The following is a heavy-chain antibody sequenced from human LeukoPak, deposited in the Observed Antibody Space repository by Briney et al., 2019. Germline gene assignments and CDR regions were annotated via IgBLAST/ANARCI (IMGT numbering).Heavy chain of an antibody. CDR1: GGSISSSSYY. D-gene: IGHD6-19*01. Sequence: SETLSLTCTVSGGSISSSSYYWGWIRQPPGKGLEWIGSIYYSGSTYYNPSLKSRVTISVDTSKNQFSLKLSSVTATDTAVYYCARHPPQWLGNAFDIWGQGTMVTVSS. V-gene: IGHV4-39*01. CDR2: IYYSGST. J-gene: IGHJ3*02. CDR3: ARHPPQWLGNAFDI.